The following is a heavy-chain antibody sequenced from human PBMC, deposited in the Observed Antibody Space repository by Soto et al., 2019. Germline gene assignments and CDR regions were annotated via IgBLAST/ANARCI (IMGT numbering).Heavy chain of an antibody. CDR2: IKQDGSEK. J-gene: IGHJ6*02. CDR3: ARVDPPNPRFYYYCAMDF. V-gene: IGHV3-7*01. D-gene: IGHD3-16*01. Sequence: PGGSLRLSCAASGFTFSSYWMSWVRQAPGKGLEWVANIKQDGSEKYYVDSVKGRFTISRDNAKNSLYLQMNSLRAEDTAVYYCARVDPPNPRFYYYCAMDFRGPGPTLTLSS. CDR1: GFTFSSYW.